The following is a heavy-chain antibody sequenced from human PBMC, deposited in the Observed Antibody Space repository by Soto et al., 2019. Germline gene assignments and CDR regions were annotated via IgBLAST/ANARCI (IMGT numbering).Heavy chain of an antibody. D-gene: IGHD2-15*01. Sequence: QVQLVESGGGVVQPGRSLRLSCAASGFTFSSYGMHWVRQAPGKGLEWVAVIWYDGSNKYYADSVKGRFTISRDNSKNTLYLQMNSLRAEDTAVYYCARGSIVVVVHEKEFDYWGQGTLVTVSS. CDR2: IWYDGSNK. CDR1: GFTFSSYG. V-gene: IGHV3-33*01. CDR3: ARGSIVVVVHEKEFDY. J-gene: IGHJ4*02.